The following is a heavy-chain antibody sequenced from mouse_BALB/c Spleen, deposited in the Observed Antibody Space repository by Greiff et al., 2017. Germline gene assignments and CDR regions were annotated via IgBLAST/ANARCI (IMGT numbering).Heavy chain of an antibody. V-gene: IGHV5-6*01. Sequence: EVQVVESGGDLVKPGGSLKLSCAASGFTFSSYGMSWVRQTPDKRLEWVATISSGGSYTYYPDSVKGRFTISRDNAKNTLYLQMSSLKSEDTAMYYCASPAYYRYFDYWGQGTTLTVSS. CDR1: GFTFSSYG. D-gene: IGHD2-14*01. CDR3: ASPAYYRYFDY. CDR2: ISSGGSYT. J-gene: IGHJ2*01.